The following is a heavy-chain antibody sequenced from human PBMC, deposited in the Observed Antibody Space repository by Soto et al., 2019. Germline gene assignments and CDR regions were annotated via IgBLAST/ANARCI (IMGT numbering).Heavy chain of an antibody. CDR3: ARDVITGDAFDI. CDR2: SSAYNGNT. Sequence: ASVKVSCKASGYTFTSYGISWARQAPGQGLEWMGWSSAYNGNTNYAQKLQGRVTMTTDTSTSTAYMELRSLRSDDTAVYYCARDVITGDAFDIWGQGTMVTVSS. V-gene: IGHV1-18*01. J-gene: IGHJ3*02. CDR1: GYTFTSYG. D-gene: IGHD1-20*01.